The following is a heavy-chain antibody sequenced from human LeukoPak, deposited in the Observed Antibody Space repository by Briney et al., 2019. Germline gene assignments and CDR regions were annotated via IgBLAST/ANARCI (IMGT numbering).Heavy chain of an antibody. Sequence: GESLKISCEVSGYSFTSYWIGWVRQMPGKGLEWMGIIYPGDSDTRYSPSFQGQVTISADKSISTAYLQWSSLKASDTAMYYCARPLEAGYSSSHYGMDLWGQGTTVTVSS. CDR2: IYPGDSDT. V-gene: IGHV5-51*01. CDR1: GYSFTSYW. CDR3: ARPLEAGYSSSHYGMDL. D-gene: IGHD6-6*01. J-gene: IGHJ6*02.